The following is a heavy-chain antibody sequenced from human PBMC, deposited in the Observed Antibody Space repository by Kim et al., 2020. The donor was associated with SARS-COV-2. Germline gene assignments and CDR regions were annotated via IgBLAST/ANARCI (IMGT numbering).Heavy chain of an antibody. V-gene: IGHV3-21*01. CDR1: GFTFSSYS. J-gene: IGHJ6*02. CDR3: ARDLIVVVPAAIPGYYYYYGMDV. D-gene: IGHD2-2*02. Sequence: GGSLRLSCAASGFTFSSYSMNWVRQAPGKGLEWVSSISSSSSYIYYADSVKGRFTISRDNAKNSLYLQMNSLRAEDTAVYYCARDLIVVVPAAIPGYYYYYGMDVWGQGTTVTVSS. CDR2: ISSSSSYI.